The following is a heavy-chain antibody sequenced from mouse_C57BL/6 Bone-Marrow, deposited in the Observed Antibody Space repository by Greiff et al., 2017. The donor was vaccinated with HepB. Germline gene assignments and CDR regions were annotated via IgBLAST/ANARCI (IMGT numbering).Heavy chain of an antibody. J-gene: IGHJ2*01. CDR3: ARDGY. V-gene: IGHV5-4*01. Sequence: EVQVVESGGGLVKPGGSLKLSCAASGFTFSSYAMSWVRQTPEKWLEWVATISDGGSYTYYPDNVKGRFTISRDNAKNNLYLQMSHLKSEDTAMYYCARDGYWGQGTTLTVSS. CDR2: ISDGGSYT. CDR1: GFTFSSYA.